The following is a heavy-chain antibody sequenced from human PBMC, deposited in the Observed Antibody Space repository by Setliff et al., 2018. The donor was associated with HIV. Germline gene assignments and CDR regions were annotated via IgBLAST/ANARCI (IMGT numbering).Heavy chain of an antibody. D-gene: IGHD3-10*01. CDR3: ARRGPYGSGSYGRYYDYYYMDV. CDR1: GGSINSYY. J-gene: IGHJ6*03. CDR2: IHNSGST. Sequence: SETLSLTCTVSGGSINSYYWSWIRQPPGKRLEWIGYIHNSGSTNYNPSLKSRVTMSVDTSNNQFSLKLTSATAADTAVYYCARRGPYGSGSYGRYYDYYYMDVWGKGTTVTVSS. V-gene: IGHV4-59*01.